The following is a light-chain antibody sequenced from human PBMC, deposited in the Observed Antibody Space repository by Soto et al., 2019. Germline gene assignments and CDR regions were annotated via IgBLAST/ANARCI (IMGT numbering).Light chain of an antibody. J-gene: IGKJ5*01. CDR2: GAS. Sequence: VLSQSPGTLSLSPGERATLSCRASQSVSSNLAWYQQKPGQAPRLLIYGASTRATGIPARFSGSGSGTEFTLTISSLQSEDFAVYYCQQYNNWPITLGQGTRLEI. CDR1: QSVSSN. V-gene: IGKV3-15*01. CDR3: QQYNNWPIT.